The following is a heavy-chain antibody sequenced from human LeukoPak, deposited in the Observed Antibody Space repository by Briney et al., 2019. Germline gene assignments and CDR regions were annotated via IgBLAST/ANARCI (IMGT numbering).Heavy chain of an antibody. CDR1: GGSFSGYY. Sequence: SETLSLTCAVYGGSFSGYYWSWIRQPPGKGLEWIGEINHSVSTNYNPSLKSRVTISVDTSKNQFSLKLSSVPAADTAVYYCARRSSSWYQVIDYWGQGTLVTVSS. V-gene: IGHV4-34*01. D-gene: IGHD6-13*01. J-gene: IGHJ4*02. CDR3: ARRSSSWYQVIDY. CDR2: INHSVST.